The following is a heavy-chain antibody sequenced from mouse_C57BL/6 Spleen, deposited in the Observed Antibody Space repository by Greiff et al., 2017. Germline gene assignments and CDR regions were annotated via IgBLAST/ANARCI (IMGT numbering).Heavy chain of an antibody. CDR3: AITYFYYAMDY. D-gene: IGHD2-10*01. J-gene: IGHJ4*01. V-gene: IGHV1-74*01. CDR2: IHPSDSDT. CDR1: GYTFTSYW. Sequence: QVQLKQPGAELVKPGASVKVSCKASGYTFTSYWMHWVKQRPGQGLEWIGRIHPSDSDTNYNQKFKGKATLTVDKSSSTAYMQLSSLTSEDSAVYYCAITYFYYAMDYWGQGTSVTVSS.